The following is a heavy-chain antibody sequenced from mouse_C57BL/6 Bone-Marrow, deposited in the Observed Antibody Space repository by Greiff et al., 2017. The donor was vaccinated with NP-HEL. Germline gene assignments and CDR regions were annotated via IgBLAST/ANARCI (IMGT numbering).Heavy chain of an antibody. V-gene: IGHV1-22*01. J-gene: IGHJ3*01. CDR1: GYTFTDYN. D-gene: IGHD1-1*01. CDR2: INPNNGGT. CDR3: ARRGYYGSSPFAY. Sequence: VQLQQSGPELVKPGASVKMSCKASGYTFTDYNMHWVKQSHGKSPEWIGYINPNNGGTSYNQKFKGKATLTVNKSSSTAYMELRSLTSEDSAVYYCARRGYYGSSPFAYWGQGTLVTVSA.